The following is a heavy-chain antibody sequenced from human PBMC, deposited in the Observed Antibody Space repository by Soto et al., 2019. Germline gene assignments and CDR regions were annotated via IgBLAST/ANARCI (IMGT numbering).Heavy chain of an antibody. CDR1: GFTFSTYW. V-gene: IGHV3-74*01. CDR3: ATAGQFRFDN. Sequence: PGGSLRLSCEASGFTFSTYWMHWVRQAPGQGLVWLSRINADGRTTNYADSVRGRFTISRDNAKNTLFLQVNSLRAEDTAVYYCATAGQFRFDNWGQGALVTV. J-gene: IGHJ4*02. D-gene: IGHD2-21*01. CDR2: INADGRTT.